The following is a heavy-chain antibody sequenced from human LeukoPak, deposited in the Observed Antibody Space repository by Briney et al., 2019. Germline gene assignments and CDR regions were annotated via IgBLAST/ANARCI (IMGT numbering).Heavy chain of an antibody. CDR2: ISGSGGST. Sequence: GGSLRLSCAASGFTFSSYAMSWVRRAPGKGLEWVSAISGSGGSTYYADSVKGRFTISRDNTKNTLYLQMNSLRAEDTAVYYCAKDTSYCGGDCYSPFDYWGQGTLVTVSS. CDR3: AKDTSYCGGDCYSPFDY. D-gene: IGHD2-21*02. V-gene: IGHV3-23*01. J-gene: IGHJ4*02. CDR1: GFTFSSYA.